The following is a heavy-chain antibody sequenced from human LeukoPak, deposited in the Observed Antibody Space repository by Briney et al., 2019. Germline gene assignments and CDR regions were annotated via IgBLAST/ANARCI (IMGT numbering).Heavy chain of an antibody. D-gene: IGHD6-13*01. Sequence: SETLSLTCTVSGGSISSSSYYWGWIRQPAGKGLEWIGRIYTSGSTNYNPSLKSRVTMSVDTSKNQFSLKLSSVTAADTAVYYCATLTSIAAAGMDVWGKGTTVTVSS. CDR1: GGSISSSSYY. CDR3: ATLTSIAAAGMDV. J-gene: IGHJ6*04. V-gene: IGHV4-61*02. CDR2: IYTSGST.